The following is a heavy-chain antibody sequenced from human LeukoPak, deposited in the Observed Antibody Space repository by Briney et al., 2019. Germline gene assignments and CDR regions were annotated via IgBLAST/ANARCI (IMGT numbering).Heavy chain of an antibody. Sequence: SETLSLTCTVSGGSISSYYWSWIRQPPGKGLEWIGYIYYSGSTNYNPSLKSRVTISVDTSKNQFSLKLTSVTAADTAVYYCAIYATSRYNWFDPWGQGTLVTVSS. CDR2: IYYSGST. J-gene: IGHJ5*02. CDR1: GGSISSYY. V-gene: IGHV4-59*01. D-gene: IGHD2-2*02. CDR3: AIYATSRYNWFDP.